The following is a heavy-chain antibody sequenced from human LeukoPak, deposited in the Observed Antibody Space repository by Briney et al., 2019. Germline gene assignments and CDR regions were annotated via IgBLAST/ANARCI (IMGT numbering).Heavy chain of an antibody. Sequence: GGSLRLSCAASGFTFSSYAMSWVRQAPGKGLEWVSAISGSGGSTYYADSVKGRFTISRDNSKNTLYLQMNSLRAEDTAVYYCAKDLRSLSGTDPHYWGQGTLVTVSS. D-gene: IGHD1-26*01. CDR2: ISGSGGST. CDR3: AKDLRSLSGTDPHY. V-gene: IGHV3-23*01. J-gene: IGHJ4*02. CDR1: GFTFSSYA.